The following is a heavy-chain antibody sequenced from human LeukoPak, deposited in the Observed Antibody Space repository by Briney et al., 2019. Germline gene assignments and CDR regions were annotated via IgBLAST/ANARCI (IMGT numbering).Heavy chain of an antibody. D-gene: IGHD2-2*01. CDR2: IYYSGST. J-gene: IGHJ4*02. V-gene: IGHV4-39*01. CDR1: GGFINSSTW. Sequence: SETLSVIRTVSGGFINSSTWWSWVRQPPGKGLEWIGSIYYSGSTYYNPSLKSRVTISVDTSKNQFSLKLGSVTAADTAVYYCARLRGYCTSTSCEFDYWGQGTLVTVSS. CDR3: ARLRGYCTSTSCEFDY.